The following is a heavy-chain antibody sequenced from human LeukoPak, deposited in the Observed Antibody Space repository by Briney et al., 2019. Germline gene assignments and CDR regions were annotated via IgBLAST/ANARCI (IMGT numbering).Heavy chain of an antibody. D-gene: IGHD3-10*02. CDR2: ISSSGSTI. CDR3: AELGITMIGGV. CDR1: GFTYSSCE. V-gene: IGHV3-48*03. Sequence: GGSLRLSCAASGFTYSSCEMNWVRQATGKGLECVSYISSSGSTIYYADSVKGRFTISRDNAKNSLYLQMNSLRAEDTAVYYCAELGITMIGGVWGKGTTVTISS. J-gene: IGHJ6*04.